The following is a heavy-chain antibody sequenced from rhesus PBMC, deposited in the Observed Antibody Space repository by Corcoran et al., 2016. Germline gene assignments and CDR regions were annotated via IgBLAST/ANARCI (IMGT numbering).Heavy chain of an antibody. J-gene: IGHJ4*01. CDR2: ISGSTWNP. CDR3: ARAPTSGGGY. Sequence: QLQLQESGPGLVKPSETLSLTCAVSGGSISSNWWSWIRQPPGMRLEWIGRISGSTWNPPYNPSLQGRVTISPDTSKNQFSLKLISGTAADTAVYYCARAPTSGGGYWGQGVLVTVS. CDR1: GGSISSNW. D-gene: IGHD1-44*01. V-gene: IGHV4-173*01.